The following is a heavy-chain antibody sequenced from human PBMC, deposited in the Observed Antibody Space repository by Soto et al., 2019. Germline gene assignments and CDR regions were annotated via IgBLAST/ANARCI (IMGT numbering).Heavy chain of an antibody. V-gene: IGHV4-31*03. Sequence: PSETLSLTCTFSGGSISSGGYYLSWIRQHPGKGLEWIGYIYYSGSTYYNPSLKSRVTISVDTSKNQFSLKLSSVTAADTAVYYCARGDEYQLLSLPYWGQGTLVTVSS. D-gene: IGHD2-2*01. CDR2: IYYSGST. CDR3: ARGDEYQLLSLPY. J-gene: IGHJ4*02. CDR1: GGSISSGGYY.